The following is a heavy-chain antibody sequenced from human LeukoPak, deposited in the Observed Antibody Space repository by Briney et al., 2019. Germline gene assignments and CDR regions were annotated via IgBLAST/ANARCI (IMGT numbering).Heavy chain of an antibody. V-gene: IGHV4-4*07. CDR2: IYITGST. CDR3: AVPACGGYPDGFDI. D-gene: IGHD3-22*01. CDR1: GGSISRYY. J-gene: IGHJ3*02. Sequence: SETLSLTCTVSGGSISRYYWSWIRQPAGKGLEWIGRIYITGSTNYNPSLKSRVTMSVDTSTNPCSLKLCSMTAADTAVCFCAVPACGGYPDGFDIWGQGTMVTVSS.